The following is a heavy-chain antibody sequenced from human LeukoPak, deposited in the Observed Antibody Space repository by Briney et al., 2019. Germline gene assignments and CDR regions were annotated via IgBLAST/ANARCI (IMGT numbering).Heavy chain of an antibody. D-gene: IGHD6-6*01. V-gene: IGHV3-7*01. Sequence: GGSLRLTCVASGFTFNNYWMTWIRQAPGKGLDWAANINQDGSVKYYVDSVKGRITISRDNAKNSLFLQMNSLRAEDTAIYYCARIGYSSSSNDYWGQGTLVTVSS. J-gene: IGHJ4*02. CDR2: INQDGSVK. CDR3: ARIGYSSSSNDY. CDR1: GFTFNNYW.